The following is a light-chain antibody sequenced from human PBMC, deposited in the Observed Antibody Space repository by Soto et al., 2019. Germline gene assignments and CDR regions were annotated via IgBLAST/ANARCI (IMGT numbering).Light chain of an antibody. V-gene: IGKV1-27*01. J-gene: IGKJ1*01. CDR3: QKYNSAPWT. CDR2: GAS. CDR1: QGISDY. Sequence: DIQMTQSPSSLSTSVGDRVTITCRASQGISDYLAWYQQKPGRVPKLLIYGASTLQSGVPSRFSGSGSGTDFTLTISSLQPEDVATYYCQKYNSAPWTFGQGTKVEIK.